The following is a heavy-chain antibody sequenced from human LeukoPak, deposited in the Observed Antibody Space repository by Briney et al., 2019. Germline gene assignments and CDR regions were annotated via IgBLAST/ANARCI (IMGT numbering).Heavy chain of an antibody. CDR3: AKSTPPVGFDY. D-gene: IGHD1-26*01. V-gene: IGHV3-30*18. CDR2: ISYDGSNK. Sequence: VNLGGSLRLSCAASGFTFSSYGMHWVRQAPGKGLEWVAVISYDGSNKYYADSVKGRFTISRDNSKNTLYLQMNSLRAEDTAVYYCAKSTPPVGFDYWGQGTLVTVSS. J-gene: IGHJ4*02. CDR1: GFTFSSYG.